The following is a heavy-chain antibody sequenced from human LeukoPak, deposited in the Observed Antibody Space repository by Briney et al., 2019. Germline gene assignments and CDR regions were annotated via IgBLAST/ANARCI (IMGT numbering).Heavy chain of an antibody. Sequence: SETLSLTCTVSRGSIRTYYWSWIRQSPGKGLEWIGYIYDSGTTKYNPSLKSRVTISVDTSKNQFSLKLSSVTAADTAVYYCAKRSRPYSSAWGSSELDYWGQGTLVTVSS. D-gene: IGHD6-19*01. J-gene: IGHJ4*02. CDR2: IYDSGTT. CDR1: RGSIRTYY. V-gene: IGHV4-59*08. CDR3: AKRSRPYSSAWGSSELDY.